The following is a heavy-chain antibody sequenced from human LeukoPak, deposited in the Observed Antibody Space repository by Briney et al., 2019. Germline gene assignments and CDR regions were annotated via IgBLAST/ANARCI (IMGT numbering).Heavy chain of an antibody. J-gene: IGHJ4*02. D-gene: IGHD1-26*01. Sequence: ASVKVSCKACGYIFTGYYMHWVRQAPGQGLEWMGRINPNSGGTNYAQKFQGRVTMTRDTSISTAYMELSRLRSDDTAVYCCARPEGQWELLFFDYWGQGTLVTVSS. V-gene: IGHV1-2*06. CDR3: ARPEGQWELLFFDY. CDR1: GYIFTGYY. CDR2: INPNSGGT.